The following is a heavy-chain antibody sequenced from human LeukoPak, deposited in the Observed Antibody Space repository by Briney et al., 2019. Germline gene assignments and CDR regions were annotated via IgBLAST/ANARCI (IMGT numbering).Heavy chain of an antibody. CDR3: ARDPPYEWLVQNNEVLNWFDP. D-gene: IGHD6-19*01. Sequence: ASETLSLTCTVSGGSISSYYWSWIRQPPGKGLEWIGYIYYSGSTNYNPSLKSRVTISVDTSKNQFSLKLSSVTAADTAVYYCARDPPYEWLVQNNEVLNWFDPWGQGTLVTVSS. CDR2: IYYSGST. V-gene: IGHV4-59*12. J-gene: IGHJ5*02. CDR1: GGSISSYY.